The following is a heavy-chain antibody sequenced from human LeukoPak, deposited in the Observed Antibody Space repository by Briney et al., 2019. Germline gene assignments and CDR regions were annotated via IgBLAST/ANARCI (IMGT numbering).Heavy chain of an antibody. CDR3: VRDLDQNDFWSGYWPDAADS. D-gene: IGHD3-3*01. CDR1: GFDFSTYG. J-gene: IGHJ3*02. Sequence: GRSLRLSCAASGFDFSTYGMHWVRQAPGKGLEWVALMWYDGSNEYYGDSVKGRFIISRDNSRNTLYLRMSSLRVEDTAVYYCVRDLDQNDFWSGYWPDAADSWGQGTMVFVSS. CDR2: MWYDGSNE. V-gene: IGHV3-33*01.